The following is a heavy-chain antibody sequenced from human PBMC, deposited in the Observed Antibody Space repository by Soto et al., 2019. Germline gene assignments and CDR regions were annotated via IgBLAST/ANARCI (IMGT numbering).Heavy chain of an antibody. J-gene: IGHJ5*02. CDR3: ARDRAQYTSFGVVTPRGNWFNP. CDR2: TYYRSKWYN. V-gene: IGHV6-1*01. CDR1: GDSVSSNSAA. Sequence: SQTLSLTCAISGDSVSSNSAAWNWIRQSPSRGLEWLGRTYYRSKWYNDYAVSVKSRITINPDTSKNQFSLQLTSVTPEDTAVYLCARDRAQYTSFGVVTPRGNWFNPWGQGTLVTVSS. D-gene: IGHD3-3*01.